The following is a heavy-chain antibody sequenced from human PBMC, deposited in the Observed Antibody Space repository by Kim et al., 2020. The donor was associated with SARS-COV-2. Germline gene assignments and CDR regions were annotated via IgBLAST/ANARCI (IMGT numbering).Heavy chain of an antibody. CDR3: ASSSTVTKLRGYYYYGMDV. CDR1: GGSISSGGYY. J-gene: IGHJ6*02. V-gene: IGHV4-31*03. D-gene: IGHD4-17*01. CDR2: IYYSGST. Sequence: SETLSLTCTVSGGSISSGGYYWSWIRQHPGKGLEWIGYIYYSGSTYYNPSLKSRVTISVDTSKNQFSLKLSSVTAADTAVYYCASSSTVTKLRGYYYYGMDVWGQGTTVTVSS.